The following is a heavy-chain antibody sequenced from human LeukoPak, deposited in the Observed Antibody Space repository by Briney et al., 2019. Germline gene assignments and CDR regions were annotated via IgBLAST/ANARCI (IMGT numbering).Heavy chain of an antibody. V-gene: IGHV3-23*01. Sequence: GGSLRLSCAASGFTFSSYAMSWVRQAPGKGLEWVSAISGSGGSTYYADSVKGRFTISRDNSKNTLYLQTNSLRAEDTAIYYCAKAPGPLGYYSDYWGQGTLVTVSS. D-gene: IGHD3-3*01. CDR2: ISGSGGST. J-gene: IGHJ4*02. CDR1: GFTFSSYA. CDR3: AKAPGPLGYYSDY.